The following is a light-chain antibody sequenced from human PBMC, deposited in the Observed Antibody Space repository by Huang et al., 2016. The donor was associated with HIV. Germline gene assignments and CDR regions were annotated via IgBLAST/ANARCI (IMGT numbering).Light chain of an antibody. J-gene: IGKJ4*01. CDR1: QTVSTN. V-gene: IGKV3-15*01. CDR2: GAS. Sequence: EVVMTQSPATLSVSPRERFTLSCRASQTVSTNLAWYQKRPGQTPRLLIYGASTRATGVPARFGGSGSGTEFTLTISSLQSEDFGIYYCQQYNNWFLTFGGGTRV. CDR3: QQYNNWFLT.